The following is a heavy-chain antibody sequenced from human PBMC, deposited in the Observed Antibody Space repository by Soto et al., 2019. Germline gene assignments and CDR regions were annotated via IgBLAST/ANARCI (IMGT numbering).Heavy chain of an antibody. V-gene: IGHV3-48*01. CDR3: ASPVECSTISCIR. J-gene: IGHJ4*01. CDR2: ISSSSNSI. Sequence: EVQLVESGGGLVQPGGSLRLSCAASGFTFSRYSMNWVRQAPGKGLEWVSYISSSSNSINYADSVKGRFTISRDNAKNSLHLQINNLSAEDTAVYYGASPVECSTISCIRWGHGTLVTVSS. CDR1: GFTFSRYS. D-gene: IGHD2-2*01.